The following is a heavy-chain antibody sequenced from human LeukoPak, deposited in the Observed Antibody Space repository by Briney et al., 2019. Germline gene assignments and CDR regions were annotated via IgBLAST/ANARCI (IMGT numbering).Heavy chain of an antibody. CDR2: ISTGGTYK. CDR1: GFTFTTCS. V-gene: IGHV3-21*01. CDR3: ARPAADCGGDCYWAFDY. Sequence: GGSLRLSCAASGFTFTTCSMNWIRQAPGKGLEWVSSISTGGTYKYLADSVKGRFTISRDNAKNSLYLQMNSLRAEDTAVYYCARPAADCGGDCYWAFDYWGQGTLVTVSS. J-gene: IGHJ4*02. D-gene: IGHD2-21*01.